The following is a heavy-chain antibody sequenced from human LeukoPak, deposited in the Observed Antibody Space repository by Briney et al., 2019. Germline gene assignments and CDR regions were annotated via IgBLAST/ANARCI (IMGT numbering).Heavy chain of an antibody. D-gene: IGHD3-22*01. CDR1: GYTLTELS. CDR3: ATMDYYDSSGTLPPDY. J-gene: IGHJ4*02. V-gene: IGHV1-24*01. CDR2: FDPEDGET. Sequence: GASVKVSCKFSGYTLTELSMHWVRQAPGKGLEWMGGFDPEDGETIYAQKFQGRVTMTEDTSTDTAYMELSSLRSEDTAVYYCATMDYYDSSGTLPPDYWGQGTLVTVSS.